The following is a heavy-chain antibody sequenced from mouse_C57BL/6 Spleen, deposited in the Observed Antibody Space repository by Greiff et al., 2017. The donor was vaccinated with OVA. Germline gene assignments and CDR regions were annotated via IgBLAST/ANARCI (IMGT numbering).Heavy chain of an antibody. V-gene: IGHV1-59*01. CDR2: IDPSGSYT. D-gene: IGHD1-1*02. CDR3: AISVYGGGGFDY. J-gene: IGHJ2*01. Sequence: QVQLQQPGAELVRPGTSVKLSCKASGYTFTSYWMHWVKQRPGQGLEWIGVIDPSGSYTNYNQKFKGKATLTVDTSSSTAYMQFSSLTSEDSAVYSCAISVYGGGGFDYWGQGTTLTVSS. CDR1: GYTFTSYW.